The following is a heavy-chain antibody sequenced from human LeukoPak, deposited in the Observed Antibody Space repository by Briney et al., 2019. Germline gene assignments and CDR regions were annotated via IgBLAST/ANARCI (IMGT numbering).Heavy chain of an antibody. CDR3: VICSSTWSGDRPDS. Sequence: GSSVKVSCKASGGTFRNYPISWVRQAPGQGLEWMGGILPIFRMTNYAEKFQGRVTITADESTTTAYLELNSLRSEDTAVYYCVICSSTWSGDRPDSWGQGSLVTVSS. CDR2: ILPIFRMT. D-gene: IGHD2-2*01. J-gene: IGHJ4*02. CDR1: GGTFRNYP. V-gene: IGHV1-69*01.